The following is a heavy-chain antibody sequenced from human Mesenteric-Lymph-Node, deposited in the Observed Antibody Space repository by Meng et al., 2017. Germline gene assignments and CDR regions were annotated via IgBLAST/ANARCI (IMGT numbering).Heavy chain of an antibody. CDR1: GGSFSGYY. D-gene: IGHD3-10*01. CDR2: INHSGST. CDR3: ARVLSNYYGSGSDYYGMDV. J-gene: IGHJ6*02. V-gene: IGHV4-34*01. Sequence: GSLRLSCAVYGGSFSGYYWSWIRQPPGKGLEWIGEINHSGSTNYNPSLKSRVTISVDTSKNQFSLKLSSVTAADTAVYYCARVLSNYYGSGSDYYGMDVWGQGTTVTVSS.